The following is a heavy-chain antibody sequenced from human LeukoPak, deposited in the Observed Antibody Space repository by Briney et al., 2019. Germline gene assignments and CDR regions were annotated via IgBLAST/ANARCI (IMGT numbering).Heavy chain of an antibody. CDR2: ISDYNGNT. J-gene: IGHJ4*02. CDR1: GYTFTSYG. V-gene: IGHV1-18*01. CDR3: TRDPSRFDWLPRAYFDY. Sequence: ASVKVSCKASGYTFTSYGISWVRQAPGQGLEWMGWISDYNGNTNCAQKLQGRVTMTTDPSTSTAYMELRSLRSDDTAVYYCTRDPSRFDWLPRAYFDYWGQGTLVTVSS. D-gene: IGHD3-9*01.